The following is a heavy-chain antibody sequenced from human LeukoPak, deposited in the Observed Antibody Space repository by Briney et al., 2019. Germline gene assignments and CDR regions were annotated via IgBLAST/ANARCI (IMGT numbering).Heavy chain of an antibody. D-gene: IGHD6-19*01. J-gene: IGHJ6*02. V-gene: IGHV3-30*02. Sequence: GGSLRLSCVASGFTFISYGMHWVRQAPGRGLDWVAYIRSDGSNKYYADSVKGRFTISRDNSKNTLYLQMNSLRAEDTAVYYCATPRQSGWYPQPTGMDVWGQGTTVTVSS. CDR3: ATPRQSGWYPQPTGMDV. CDR2: IRSDGSNK. CDR1: GFTFISYG.